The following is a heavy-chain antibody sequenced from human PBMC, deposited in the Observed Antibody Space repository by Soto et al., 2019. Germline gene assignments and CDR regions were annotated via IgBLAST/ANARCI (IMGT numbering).Heavy chain of an antibody. CDR3: ARYWNAGTLYGAFDI. V-gene: IGHV1-69*06. J-gene: IGHJ3*02. CDR2: IIPNYEAA. D-gene: IGHD4-17*01. CDR1: GGSFNNYV. Sequence: QVQLGQSGAEVRKPGSSVKVSCEASGGSFNNYVISWLRQAPGQGVEWMGGIIPNYEAANYAEKFRGRLTITPEKATNTAYMELNSLRPEDTATYYCARYWNAGTLYGAFDIWGQGKTVIVS.